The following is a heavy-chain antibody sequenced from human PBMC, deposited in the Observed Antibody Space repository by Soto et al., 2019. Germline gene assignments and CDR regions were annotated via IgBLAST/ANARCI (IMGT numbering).Heavy chain of an antibody. CDR2: INHSGST. CDR1: GGSFSGYY. CDR3: ARGRTLITGTSLDY. D-gene: IGHD1-20*01. J-gene: IGHJ4*02. V-gene: IGHV4-34*01. Sequence: SETLSLTCAVYGGSFSGYYWTWIRQPPGKGPEWIGEINHSGSTNYKPSLRSRVTISVDTSKNQLSLKVNSVTAADTAVYYCARGRTLITGTSLDYWGQGTLVTVSS.